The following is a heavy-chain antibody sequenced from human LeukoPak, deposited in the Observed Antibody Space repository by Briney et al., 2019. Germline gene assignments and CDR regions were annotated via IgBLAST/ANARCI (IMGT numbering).Heavy chain of an antibody. CDR2: IDPSDSYT. CDR1: GYSFTSYW. V-gene: IGHV5-10-1*01. J-gene: IGHJ4*02. Sequence: GESLRIFCKGSGYSFTSYWISWVRQMPGKGLEWMGRIDPSDSYTNYSPSFQGHVTISADKSISTAYLQWSSLKASDTAMYYCARESDLYCSSTSCSYDYWGQGTLVTVSS. CDR3: ARESDLYCSSTSCSYDY. D-gene: IGHD2-2*01.